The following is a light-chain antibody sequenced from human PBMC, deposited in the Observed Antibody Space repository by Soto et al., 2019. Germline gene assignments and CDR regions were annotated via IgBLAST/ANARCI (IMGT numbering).Light chain of an antibody. J-gene: IGKJ2*01. Sequence: EIVLTPSPATLSLSPGERATLSCRASQSVSSYLAWYQQKPGQAPRLLIYDASNRATGIPARFSGGASGPDFTLIISSLEPEDFAVYYCQQRFNWPRFTFGQGTKLEIK. CDR1: QSVSSY. CDR2: DAS. CDR3: QQRFNWPRFT. V-gene: IGKV3-11*01.